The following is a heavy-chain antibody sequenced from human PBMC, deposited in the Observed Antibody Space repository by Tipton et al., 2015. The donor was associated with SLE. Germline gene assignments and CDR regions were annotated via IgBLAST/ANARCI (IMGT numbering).Heavy chain of an antibody. V-gene: IGHV4-39*01. J-gene: IGHJ6*02. D-gene: IGHD2-15*01. CDR2: FYYSGST. Sequence: TLSLTCTVSGGSISSSSYNWGWIRQPPGKGLEWIGSFYYSGSTYYNPSLKSRVTIFGDTSKKQFSLRLSSVTAADTAVYYCARLGSDGMDVWGRGTTLTVSS. CDR3: ARLGSDGMDV. CDR1: GGSISSSSYN.